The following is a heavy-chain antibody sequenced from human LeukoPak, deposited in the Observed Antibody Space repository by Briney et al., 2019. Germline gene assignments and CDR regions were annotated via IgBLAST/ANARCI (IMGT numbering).Heavy chain of an antibody. J-gene: IGHJ6*03. CDR3: ASLSEDWLDYYYMTV. CDR1: GFTFSSYA. D-gene: IGHD3/OR15-3a*01. V-gene: IGHV3-23*01. Sequence: PGGSLRLSCGASGFTFSSYAMSWARQAPGKGLEWVSAISGSGGITYYADSAKGRFTISRDNSKNTLYLQMNSLRAEDTAVYFCASLSEDWLDYYYMTVWGKGTTATVSS. CDR2: ISGSGGIT.